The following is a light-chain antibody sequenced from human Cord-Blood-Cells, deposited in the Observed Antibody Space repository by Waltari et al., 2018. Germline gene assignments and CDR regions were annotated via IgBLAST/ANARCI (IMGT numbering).Light chain of an antibody. CDR1: QDISHY. Sequence: DIQMTQSPSSLSASVGDRVTITCQASQDISHYLNWYQQKPGKAPKLLIYDASNLETGVPSRFSGSGSGTDFTFTISSLQPEDIATYYCQQYDNLPRITFGPGTKVDIK. CDR3: QQYDNLPRIT. V-gene: IGKV1-33*01. J-gene: IGKJ3*01. CDR2: DAS.